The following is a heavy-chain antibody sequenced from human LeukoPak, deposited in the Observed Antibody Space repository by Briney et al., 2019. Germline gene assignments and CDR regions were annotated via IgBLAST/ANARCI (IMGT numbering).Heavy chain of an antibody. V-gene: IGHV3-21*01. D-gene: IGHD3-10*01. CDR2: ISSSSSYI. CDR1: GFTFSSYS. J-gene: IGHJ6*02. Sequence: GGSLRLSCAASGFTFSSYSMNWVRQAPGKGLEWVSSISSSSSYIYYADLVKGRFTISRDNAKNSLYLQMNSLRAEDTAVYYCARDAVTMVRGVIIPRDGMDVWGQGTTVTVSS. CDR3: ARDAVTMVRGVIIPRDGMDV.